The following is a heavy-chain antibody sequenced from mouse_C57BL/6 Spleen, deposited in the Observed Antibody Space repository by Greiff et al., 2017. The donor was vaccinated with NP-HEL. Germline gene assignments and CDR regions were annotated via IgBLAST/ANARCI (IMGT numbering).Heavy chain of an antibody. Sequence: DVKLVESGGGLVKPGGSLKLSCAASGFTFSSYTMSWVRQTPEKRLEWVATISGGGGNTYYPDSVKGRFTISRDNAKNTLYLQMSSLRSEDTALYYCARHEDYYGSSPFAYWGQGTLVTVSA. J-gene: IGHJ3*01. CDR2: ISGGGGNT. D-gene: IGHD1-1*01. V-gene: IGHV5-9*01. CDR3: ARHEDYYGSSPFAY. CDR1: GFTFSSYT.